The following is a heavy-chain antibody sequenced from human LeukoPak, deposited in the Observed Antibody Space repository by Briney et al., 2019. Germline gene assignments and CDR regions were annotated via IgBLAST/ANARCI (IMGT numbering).Heavy chain of an antibody. CDR1: GFTFSSYW. CDR3: ARDPTRRFDL. CDR2: IVEDGSGT. V-gene: IGHV3-7*01. J-gene: IGHJ4*02. Sequence: GGSLRLSCATSGFTFSSYWMTWVRQAPGKGLEWVASIVEDGSGTYYLDSVKGRFTFSRDNAKNSLYLQMNSLRGEDTAVYYCARDPTRRFDLWGQGTLVTVSS.